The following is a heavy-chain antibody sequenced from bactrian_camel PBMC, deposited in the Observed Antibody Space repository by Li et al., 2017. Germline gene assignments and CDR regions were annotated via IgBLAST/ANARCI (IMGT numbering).Heavy chain of an antibody. V-gene: IGHV3S40*01. CDR1: GYDYTAGC. J-gene: IGHJ4*01. D-gene: IGHD6*01. CDR2: IRNSGGET. CDR3: AEGRGSRGEHCYSLNY. Sequence: DVQLVESGGGSVQPGWSMNLSCTISGYDYTAGCMGWFRQAPAEREGIAAIRNSGGETWYHDSVKGRFTISQNKAKNTVYLQMNNLQPEDTATYYCAEGRGSRGEHCYSLNYWGQGTQVTVS.